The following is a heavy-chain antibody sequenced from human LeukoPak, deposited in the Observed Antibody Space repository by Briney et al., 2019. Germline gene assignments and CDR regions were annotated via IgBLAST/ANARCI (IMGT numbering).Heavy chain of an antibody. Sequence: PGGSLRLSCAASGFTVSSNYMSWVRQAPGKGLEWVSSINWNGGRTDYADSVKGRFTISRDNSKNTLYVQMNSLRAEDTAVYYCAKDRYCSSTTCDFDYWGQGTLVTVSS. CDR3: AKDRYCSSTTCDFDY. CDR1: GFTVSSNY. D-gene: IGHD2-2*01. CDR2: INWNGGRT. V-gene: IGHV3-23*01. J-gene: IGHJ4*02.